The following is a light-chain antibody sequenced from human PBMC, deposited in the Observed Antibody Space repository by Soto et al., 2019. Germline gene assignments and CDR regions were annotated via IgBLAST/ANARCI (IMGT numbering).Light chain of an antibody. CDR1: SSNIGAGFD. Sequence: QSALTQPPSVSGAPGKRVTIYCTGSSSNIGAGFDVHWYHQIAGTSPKLLIYGNSNRPSGVPDRFSGSKSGTSASLAINGLQAEDEAHYYCATWDGSLPGEVFGGGTKLTVL. V-gene: IGLV1-40*01. CDR3: ATWDGSLPGEV. CDR2: GNS. J-gene: IGLJ2*01.